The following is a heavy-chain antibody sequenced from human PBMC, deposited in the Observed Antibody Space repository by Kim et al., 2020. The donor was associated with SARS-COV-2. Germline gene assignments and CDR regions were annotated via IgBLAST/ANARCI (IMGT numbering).Heavy chain of an antibody. J-gene: IGHJ6*03. V-gene: IGHV3-30-3*01. CDR2: ISYDGSNK. D-gene: IGHD1-26*01. CDR3: ARGVSGSYLTYMDV. Sequence: GGSLRLSCAASGFTFSSYAMHWVRQAPGKGLEWVAVISYDGSNKYYADSVKGRFTISRDNSKNTLYLQMNSLRAEDTAVYYCARGVSGSYLTYMDVWGKG. CDR1: GFTFSSYA.